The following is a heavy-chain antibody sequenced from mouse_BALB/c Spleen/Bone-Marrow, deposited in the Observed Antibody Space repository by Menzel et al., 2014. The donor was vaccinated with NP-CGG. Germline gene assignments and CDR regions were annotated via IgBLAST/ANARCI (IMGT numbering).Heavy chain of an antibody. CDR1: GYAFSSSW. CDR2: IYPGDGDT. Sequence: QVQLQQSGPELVKPGASVKISCEASGYAFSSSWMNWVKQRPGQGLEWIGRIYPGDGDTNYNGKFKGKATLTADKSSSTAYMQLSSLTSVDSAVYFCARWDYGSSPNYWGQGTTLTVSS. J-gene: IGHJ2*01. V-gene: IGHV1-82*01. CDR3: ARWDYGSSPNY. D-gene: IGHD1-1*01.